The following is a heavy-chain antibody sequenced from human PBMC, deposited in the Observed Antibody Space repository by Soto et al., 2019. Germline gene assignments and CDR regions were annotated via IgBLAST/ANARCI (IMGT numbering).Heavy chain of an antibody. CDR2: IDAGNGNT. D-gene: IGHD1-1*01. CDR3: AWYSYFDY. CDR1: GYTFTSYP. V-gene: IGHV1-3*01. Sequence: QVQLMQSGAEVKRPGASMKISCKTSGYTFTSYPIHWVRQAPGQTLEWMGWIDAGNGNTKYSQSFQDRVTFTRDTSANTAYMELSSLRSEDTAVYSCAWYSYFDYWGQGTLVNVSS. J-gene: IGHJ4*02.